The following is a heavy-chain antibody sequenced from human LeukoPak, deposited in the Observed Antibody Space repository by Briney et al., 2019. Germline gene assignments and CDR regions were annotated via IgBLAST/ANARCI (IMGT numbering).Heavy chain of an antibody. D-gene: IGHD1-26*01. CDR1: GFTFSSYG. V-gene: IGHV3-30*18. CDR2: ISYDGSNK. CDR3: AKDKTRIVGLAYDY. J-gene: IGHJ4*02. Sequence: QSGGSLRLSCAASGFTFSSYGMHWVRQAPGKGLEWVAVISYDGSNKHYADSVKGRFTISRDNSKDTLYLQMNSLRAEDTAVYYCAKDKTRIVGLAYDYWGQGTLVTVSS.